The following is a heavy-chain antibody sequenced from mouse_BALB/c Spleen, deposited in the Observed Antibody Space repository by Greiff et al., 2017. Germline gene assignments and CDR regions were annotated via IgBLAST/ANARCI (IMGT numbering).Heavy chain of an antibody. V-gene: IGHV5-6-4*01. Sequence: EVMLVESGGGLVKPGGSLKLSCAASGFTFSSYTMSWVRQTPEKRLEWVATISSGGSYTYYPDSVKGRFTISRDNAKNTLYLQMSSLKSEDTAIYYCTRDDYGNFDYWGQGTTLTVSS. CDR2: ISSGGSYT. CDR1: GFTFSSYT. D-gene: IGHD2-4*01. J-gene: IGHJ2*01. CDR3: TRDDYGNFDY.